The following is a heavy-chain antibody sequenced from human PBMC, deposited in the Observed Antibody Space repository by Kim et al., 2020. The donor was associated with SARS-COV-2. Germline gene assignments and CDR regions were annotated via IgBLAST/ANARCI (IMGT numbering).Heavy chain of an antibody. CDR2: IGTAADT. D-gene: IGHD3-10*01. Sequence: GGSLRLSCAASGFTFSRYDMHWVRQTPGKGLEWVSGIGTAADTYYPDSVRGRFTISRENAKNSLYLQMNSLRAGDTALYFCAMVRGVAVFDSWGQGTLVTVSS. CDR1: GFTFSRYD. J-gene: IGHJ4*02. V-gene: IGHV3-13*01. CDR3: AMVRGVAVFDS.